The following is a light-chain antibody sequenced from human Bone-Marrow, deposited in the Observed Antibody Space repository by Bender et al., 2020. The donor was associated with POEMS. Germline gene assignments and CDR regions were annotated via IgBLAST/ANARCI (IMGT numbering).Light chain of an antibody. J-gene: IGLJ3*02. CDR1: GSNIGGYP. CDR3: VAWDASLNGWV. V-gene: IGLV1-44*01. Sequence: QSVLTQPPSVSGTPGQRVTISCSGSGSNIGGYPVNWYQQLPGTAPRLLIYGNSNRPSGVPDRFSASKSGTSASLAITGLQSDDEAIYFCVAWDASLNGWVFGGGTKLTVL. CDR2: GNS.